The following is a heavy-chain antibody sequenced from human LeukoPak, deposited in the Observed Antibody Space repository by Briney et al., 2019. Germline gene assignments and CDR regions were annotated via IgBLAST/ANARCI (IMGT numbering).Heavy chain of an antibody. CDR3: AREGHGKEEDAFDI. J-gene: IGHJ3*02. Sequence: GGSLRLSCAASGFTVSSNYMSWDRQAPGKGLEWVSVIYSGGSTYYTDSVKGRFTISRDNSKNTLYLQMNSLRAEDTAVYYCAREGHGKEEDAFDIWGQGTMVTVSS. V-gene: IGHV3-53*01. CDR1: GFTVSSNY. D-gene: IGHD1-14*01. CDR2: IYSGGST.